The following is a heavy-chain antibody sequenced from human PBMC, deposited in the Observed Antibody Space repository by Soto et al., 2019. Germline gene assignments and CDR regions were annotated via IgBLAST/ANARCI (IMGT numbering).Heavy chain of an antibody. CDR1: GGTFSSYA. V-gene: IGHV1-69*06. D-gene: IGHD6-13*01. CDR2: IIPIFGTA. J-gene: IGHJ5*02. CDR3: ARDKAYPIAAAGTYWFDP. Sequence: SVKVSCKASGGTFSSYAISWVRQAPGQGLEWMGGIIPIFGTANYAQKFQGRVTITADKSTSTAYMELSSLRSEDTAVYYCARDKAYPIAAAGTYWFDPWGQGTLVTVSS.